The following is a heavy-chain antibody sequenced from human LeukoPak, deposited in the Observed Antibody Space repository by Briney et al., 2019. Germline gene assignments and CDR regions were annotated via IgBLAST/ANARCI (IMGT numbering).Heavy chain of an antibody. CDR2: ISDSGTRT. CDR3: AKAINSGYYSSDY. Sequence: GGSLRLSCAASGFTFSTYAMNWVRQAPGKGLEWVSVISDSGTRTSYADSVKGRFSIPRDNSKSTLYLQLNSLRAEDTAVYYCAKAINSGYYSSDYWGQGTLVTVSS. D-gene: IGHD3-22*01. J-gene: IGHJ4*02. V-gene: IGHV3-23*01. CDR1: GFTFSTYA.